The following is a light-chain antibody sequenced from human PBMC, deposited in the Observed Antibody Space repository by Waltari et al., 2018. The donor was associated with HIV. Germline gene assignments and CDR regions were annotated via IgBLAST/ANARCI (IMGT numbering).Light chain of an antibody. Sequence: SYEVTQPPSVAVSPGQTATITCSGSELGDKYTCWYQHKPGQSPLLVIYQDHKRPSGIPERFAGSSSGHTATLTISGSLPMDEADYYCQAWGSTTSGVFGRGTKLTVL. CDR2: QDH. V-gene: IGLV3-1*01. CDR1: ELGDKY. CDR3: QAWGSTTSGV. J-gene: IGLJ2*01.